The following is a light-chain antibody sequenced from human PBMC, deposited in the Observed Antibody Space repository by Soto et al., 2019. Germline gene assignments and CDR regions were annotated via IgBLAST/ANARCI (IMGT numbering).Light chain of an antibody. CDR1: RSITTW. V-gene: IGKV1-5*03. CDR2: RAS. Sequence: DIQMTQSPSSLSASVGDRVTITCRASRSITTWVAWYQQKPGKAPKLLIYRASILESGAPSRFSGSGSGTEFTLTISSLQPDDFATYHCHQYDTSLWSFGQGTKVEIK. CDR3: HQYDTSLWS. J-gene: IGKJ1*01.